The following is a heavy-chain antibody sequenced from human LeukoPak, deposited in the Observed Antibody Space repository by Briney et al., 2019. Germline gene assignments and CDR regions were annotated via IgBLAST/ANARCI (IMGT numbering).Heavy chain of an antibody. D-gene: IGHD4-23*01. CDR1: GFTFSSYF. CDR3: ARVRGDYGGISDY. CDR2: IHPDGSDK. Sequence: GGSLRLSCAASGFTFSSYFMNWVRQAPGKGLEWVAKIHPDGSDKYYVDSVKGRFTISRDNAKSSLHLRMNSLRAEDTAVYYCARVRGDYGGISDYWGQGTLVTVSS. V-gene: IGHV3-7*05. J-gene: IGHJ4*02.